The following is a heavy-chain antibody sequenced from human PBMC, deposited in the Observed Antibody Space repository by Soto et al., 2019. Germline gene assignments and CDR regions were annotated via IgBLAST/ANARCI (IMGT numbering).Heavy chain of an antibody. CDR1: GVTFSSYA. CDR2: TSANGGGT. CDR3: AKAIGISRTGPDS. Sequence: EVQLLESGGGLVQPGGSLRLSCAASGVTFSSYAMSWVRQAPGKGLQWVSGTSANGGGTYYTDSVKGRFTISRDNSKNTLYLQMTSLRAEDTAVYYCAKAIGISRTGPDSWGQGTLVTVSS. J-gene: IGHJ4*02. D-gene: IGHD1-1*01. V-gene: IGHV3-23*01.